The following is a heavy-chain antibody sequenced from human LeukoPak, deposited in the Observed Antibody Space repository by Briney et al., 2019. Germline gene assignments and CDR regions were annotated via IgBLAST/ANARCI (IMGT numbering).Heavy chain of an antibody. J-gene: IGHJ4*02. CDR3: ARGGVYYDFWSGYYRRRDFDY. Sequence: SGGSLRLSCAASGFTFSSYSMNWVRQAPGKGLEWVSYISSSSSTIYYADSVKGRFTISRDNAKNSLYLQMNSLRAEDTAVYYCARGGVYYDFWSGYYRRRDFDYWGQGTLVTVSS. CDR2: ISSSSSTI. D-gene: IGHD3-3*01. V-gene: IGHV3-48*01. CDR1: GFTFSSYS.